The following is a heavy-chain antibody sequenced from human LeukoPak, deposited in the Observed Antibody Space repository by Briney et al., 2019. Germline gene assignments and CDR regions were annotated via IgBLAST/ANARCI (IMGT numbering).Heavy chain of an antibody. CDR3: ARVSRDFYSNYYYYYGMDV. Sequence: GGSLRLSCAGSGFTFNNYAMSWVRQTPRKGLEWVSTISISGDGTYYADPVKGRSTMSRDKSKNTLYLQMSSLRAEDTAVYYCARVSRDFYSNYYYYYGMDVWGQGTTVTVSS. CDR2: ISISGDGT. D-gene: IGHD4-11*01. V-gene: IGHV3-23*01. J-gene: IGHJ6*02. CDR1: GFTFNNYA.